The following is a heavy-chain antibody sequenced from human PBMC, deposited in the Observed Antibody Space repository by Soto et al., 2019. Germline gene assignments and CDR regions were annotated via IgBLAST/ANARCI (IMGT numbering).Heavy chain of an antibody. D-gene: IGHD6-6*01. Sequence: GGPLRLSCAASGFTFSSYGMHWVRQAPGRGLEWVAVISYDGSNKYYADSVKGRFTISRDNSKNTLYLQMNSLRAEDTAVYYCAREYSSSSLGYYYYYGMDVWGQGTTVTVSS. V-gene: IGHV3-30*03. J-gene: IGHJ6*02. CDR3: AREYSSSSLGYYYYYGMDV. CDR2: ISYDGSNK. CDR1: GFTFSSYG.